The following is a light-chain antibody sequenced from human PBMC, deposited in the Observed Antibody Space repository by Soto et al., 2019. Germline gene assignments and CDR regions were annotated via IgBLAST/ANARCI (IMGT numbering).Light chain of an antibody. CDR2: GAS. CDR3: QQYGSSPYT. V-gene: IGKV3-20*01. Sequence: EIVLTQSPGTLSLSPGERATLSCRASQSVSSSYLAWYQQKPGQAPRLLIYGASSRATGIPDSFIGSGSGTDIPLTISRLDPEDFAVYYCQQYGSSPYTFGQGTKLEIK. CDR1: QSVSSSY. J-gene: IGKJ2*01.